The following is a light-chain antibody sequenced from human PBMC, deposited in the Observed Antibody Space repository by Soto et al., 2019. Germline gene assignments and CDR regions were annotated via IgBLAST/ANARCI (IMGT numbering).Light chain of an antibody. Sequence: YELTQPPSVSVAPGKTARMTCGGDNIGSKSVHWYQQKPGQAPVLVIYYDVDRPSGIPERFSGSKSGNTATLTISRAEAADEADYYCQVWDSITYHVVFGGGTKLTVL. J-gene: IGLJ2*01. CDR3: QVWDSITYHVV. CDR1: NIGSKS. CDR2: YDV. V-gene: IGLV3-21*04.